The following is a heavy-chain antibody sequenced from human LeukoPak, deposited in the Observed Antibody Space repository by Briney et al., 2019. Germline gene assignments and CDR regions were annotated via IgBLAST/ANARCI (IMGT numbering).Heavy chain of an antibody. CDR1: GYTFTSYY. CDR3: ARDEGGNGFDP. Sequence: RASVKVSCKASGYTFTSYYMHWVRQALGQGLEWMGIINPSGGSTSYAQKFQGRVTMTRDTSTSTVYMELSSLRSEDTAVYYCARDEGGNGFDPWGQGTLVTVSS. CDR2: INPSGGST. J-gene: IGHJ5*02. V-gene: IGHV1-46*01.